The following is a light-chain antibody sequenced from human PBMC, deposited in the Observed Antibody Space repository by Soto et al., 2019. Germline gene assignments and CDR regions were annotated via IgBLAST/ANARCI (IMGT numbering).Light chain of an antibody. V-gene: IGLV2-23*02. CDR3: CSYAGSSTWV. J-gene: IGLJ3*02. CDR2: EVS. Sequence: QSVLTHPASVSGSPGQSSTISCTGTSSDVGSYNLVSWYQPHPGKAPKLMIYEVSKRPSGVSNRFSGSKSGNTASLTISGLQAEDEADYYCCSYAGSSTWVFGGGTKLTVL. CDR1: SSDVGSYNL.